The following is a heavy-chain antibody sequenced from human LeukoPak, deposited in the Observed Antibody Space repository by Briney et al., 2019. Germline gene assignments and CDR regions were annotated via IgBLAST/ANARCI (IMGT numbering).Heavy chain of an antibody. CDR3: AKLTAGGSTY. J-gene: IGHJ4*02. CDR2: IGGGGATT. D-gene: IGHD2-21*02. V-gene: IGHV3-23*01. Sequence: PGGSLRLSCAASGFTFSIYGMSWVRQAPGKGLEWVSSIGGGGATTYYADSVKGRFTISRDNSKNTLYLQMNSLRTEDMAVYYCAKLTAGGSTYWGQGTLVTVSS. CDR1: GFTFSIYG.